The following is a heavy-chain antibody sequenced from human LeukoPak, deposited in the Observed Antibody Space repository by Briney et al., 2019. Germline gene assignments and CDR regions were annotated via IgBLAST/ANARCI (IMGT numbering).Heavy chain of an antibody. Sequence: PSETLSLTCAVYGGSFSGYYWSWIRQPPGKGLEWIGEINHSGSTNYNPSLKSRVTISVDTSKNQFSLKLSSVTAADTAVYYCARGSAAGIDYWGQGTLVTVSS. D-gene: IGHD6-25*01. J-gene: IGHJ4*02. CDR1: GGSFSGYY. CDR3: ARGSAAGIDY. CDR2: INHSGST. V-gene: IGHV4-34*01.